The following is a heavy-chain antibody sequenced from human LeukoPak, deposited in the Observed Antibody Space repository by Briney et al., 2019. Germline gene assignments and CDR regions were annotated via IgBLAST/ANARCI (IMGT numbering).Heavy chain of an antibody. CDR3: ARAMGLVDAFDI. J-gene: IGHJ3*02. V-gene: IGHV1-69*13. D-gene: IGHD1-26*01. Sequence: SVKVSCKASGGTFSSYAISWVRQAPGQGLERMGGIIPIFGTANYAQKFQGRVTITADESTSTAYMELSSLRSGDTAVYYCARAMGLVDAFDIWGQGTMVTVSS. CDR2: IIPIFGTA. CDR1: GGTFSSYA.